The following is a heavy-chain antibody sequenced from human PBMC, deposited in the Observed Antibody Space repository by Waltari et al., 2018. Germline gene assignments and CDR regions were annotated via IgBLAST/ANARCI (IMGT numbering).Heavy chain of an antibody. CDR2: IPLGTNA. D-gene: IGHD6-19*01. V-gene: IGHV3-53*01. CDR1: GFTANSTY. J-gene: IGHJ3*01. Sequence: EVQLVESGGGLIQPGGSLRLSCVGSGFTANSTYMSWVRQVPGKGLEWVSNIPLGTNANYAESVRGRFTISRDNPKDTLYLQMNSLRVEDTAVYFCARHVSGPTRAAFDVWGQGTMVTVSP. CDR3: ARHVSGPTRAAFDV.